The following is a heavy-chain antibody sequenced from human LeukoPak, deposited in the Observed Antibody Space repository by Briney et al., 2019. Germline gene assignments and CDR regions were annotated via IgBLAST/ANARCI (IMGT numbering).Heavy chain of an antibody. D-gene: IGHD3-22*01. V-gene: IGHV1-69*13. J-gene: IGHJ3*02. Sequence: SVKVSCKASGGTFSSYDFTFTSYAISWVRQAPGQGLEWMGGIIPIYGRANYAQKFQGRVTMTADESTRTVTMQLSSLRPEDTAVYYCAGFFYDNSNDAFDIWGQGTVVTVS. CDR2: IIPIYGRA. CDR1: GGTFSSYDFTFTSYA. CDR3: AGFFYDNSNDAFDI.